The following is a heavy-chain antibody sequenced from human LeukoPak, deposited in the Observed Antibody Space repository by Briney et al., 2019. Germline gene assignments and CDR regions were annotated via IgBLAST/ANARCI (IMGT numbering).Heavy chain of an antibody. CDR2: IYPGDSDT. J-gene: IGHJ4*02. CDR3: ARRQYYDLWSAFYGNFDY. CDR1: GYSFTSYW. Sequence: GESLKISCKGSGYSFTSYWIGWVRQMPAKGLEWMGIIYPGDSDTRYSPSFQGQVTISADKSISTAYLQWSSLKASDTAMYYCARRQYYDLWSAFYGNFDYWGQGTLVTVSS. D-gene: IGHD3-3*01. V-gene: IGHV5-51*01.